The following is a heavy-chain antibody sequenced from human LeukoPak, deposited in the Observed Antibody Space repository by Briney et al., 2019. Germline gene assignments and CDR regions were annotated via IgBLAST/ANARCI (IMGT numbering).Heavy chain of an antibody. V-gene: IGHV4-39*01. D-gene: IGHD3-22*01. CDR3: ARPSGVGSGYYHRSLYYFDY. CDR1: GGSISSSSYY. J-gene: IGHJ4*02. CDR2: IYYSGST. Sequence: SETLSLTCTVSGGSISSSSYYWGWIRQPPGKGLEWIGSIYYSGSTYYNPSLKSRVTISVDTSKNQFSLKLSSVTAADTAVYYCARPSGVGSGYYHRSLYYFDYWGQGTLVTVSS.